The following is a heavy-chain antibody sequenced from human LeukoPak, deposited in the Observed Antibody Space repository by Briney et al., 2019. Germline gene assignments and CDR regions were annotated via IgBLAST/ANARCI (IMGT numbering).Heavy chain of an antibody. CDR3: ATLRFLEWFPESVNWFDP. V-gene: IGHV1-24*01. Sequence: ASVKVSCKVSGYTLTELSMHWVRQAPGKGLEWMGGFDPEDGETIYALKFQGRVTMTEDTSTDTAYMELSSLRSEDTAVYYCATLRFLEWFPESVNWFDPWGQGTLVTVSS. CDR2: FDPEDGET. D-gene: IGHD3-3*01. J-gene: IGHJ5*02. CDR1: GYTLTELS.